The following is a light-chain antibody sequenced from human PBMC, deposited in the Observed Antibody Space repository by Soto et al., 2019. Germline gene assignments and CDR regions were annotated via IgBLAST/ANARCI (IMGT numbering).Light chain of an antibody. CDR2: GNN. J-gene: IGLJ3*02. Sequence: HSVLTQPPSVSGAPGQRVTISCTGSSSNIGAGYDVHWYQQLPGTSPKLLIYGNNNRPSGVPDRFSGSKSGTSVSLAITGLQADDEADYYCHSYDSSLSAWVFGGGTKLTVL. CDR3: HSYDSSLSAWV. V-gene: IGLV1-40*01. CDR1: SSNIGAGYD.